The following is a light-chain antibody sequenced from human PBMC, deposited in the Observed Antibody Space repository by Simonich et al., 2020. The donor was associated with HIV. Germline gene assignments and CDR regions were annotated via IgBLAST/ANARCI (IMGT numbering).Light chain of an antibody. V-gene: IGKV3-15*01. CDR1: QSISSN. J-gene: IGKJ4*01. Sequence: EIVLTQSPATLSVSPGERATLSCRASQSISSNLVWYQQKSGQAPRLLIYGASTRATGIPARFSGSGSGTDFTLTISSLQSEDFAVYYCQQRSKWPLTFGGGTKVEIK. CDR3: QQRSKWPLT. CDR2: GAS.